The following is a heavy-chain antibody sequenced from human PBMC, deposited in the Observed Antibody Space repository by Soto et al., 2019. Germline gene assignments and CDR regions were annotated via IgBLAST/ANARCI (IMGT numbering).Heavy chain of an antibody. CDR2: ISYDGSNK. V-gene: IGHV3-30*03. CDR3: ARRGDYYDSSGSFYGIDV. Sequence: AGSLRLSCAASGFTFSSYGMHWVRQAPGKGLEWVAVISYDGSNKYYADSVKGRFTISRYNSKNTLYLKMNSLRAEDTAVYYCARRGDYYDSSGSFYGIDVWGQGTTVTVSS. J-gene: IGHJ6*02. D-gene: IGHD3-22*01. CDR1: GFTFSSYG.